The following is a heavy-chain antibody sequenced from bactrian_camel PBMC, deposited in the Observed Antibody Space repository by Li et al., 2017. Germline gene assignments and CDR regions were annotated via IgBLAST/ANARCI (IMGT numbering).Heavy chain of an antibody. CDR2: MDGYGRTV. J-gene: IGHJ4*01. V-gene: IGHV3S13*01. CDR1: EDTSGPYC. Sequence: VQLVESGGGSVQTGGSLRLSCAVSEDTSGPYCMGWFRQAPGHERERVATMDGYGRTVYVMPSVRGRFTITKDKDKNTLYLEMNSLKPSDTAMYYCALKGLDYDGYVASWCLVSGIYNDRGQGTQVTVS. D-gene: IGHD3*01. CDR3: ALKGLDYDGYVASWCLVSGIYND.